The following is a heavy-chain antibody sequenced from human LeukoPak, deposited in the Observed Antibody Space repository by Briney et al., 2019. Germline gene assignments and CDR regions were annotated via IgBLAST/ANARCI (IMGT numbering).Heavy chain of an antibody. CDR1: GGSISSYY. J-gene: IGHJ4*02. D-gene: IGHD3-3*01. Sequence: SETLSLTCTVSGGSISSYYWSWIRQPPGKGLEWIGYIYYSGSTNYNPSLKSRVTISVDTSKNQFFLKLGSVTAADTAVYYCAGSRDFWSGYHFDYWGQGTLVTVSS. CDR2: IYYSGST. CDR3: AGSRDFWSGYHFDY. V-gene: IGHV4-59*01.